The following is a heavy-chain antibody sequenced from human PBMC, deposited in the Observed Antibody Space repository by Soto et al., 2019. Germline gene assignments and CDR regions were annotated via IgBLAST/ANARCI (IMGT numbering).Heavy chain of an antibody. CDR3: ARPNWQGDNWFDP. CDR2: INSDGSRT. V-gene: IGHV3-74*01. J-gene: IGHJ5*02. Sequence: PGGALRLSCAASGFTCSSYWMHWVRQAPAKGLVWVSRINSDGSRTTYADSVKGRFTISRDNAKNTLYLQMNSLRAEDTAVYYCARPNWQGDNWFDPWGQGTLVTVSS. CDR1: GFTCSSYW.